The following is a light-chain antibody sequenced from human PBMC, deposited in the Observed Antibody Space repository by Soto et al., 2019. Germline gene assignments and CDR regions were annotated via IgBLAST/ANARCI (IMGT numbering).Light chain of an antibody. CDR3: QQYNNWPPLT. V-gene: IGKV3-15*01. CDR2: AAS. CDR1: QSVSSN. Sequence: DIVMTQSPSSLSASPGERATLSCRASQSVSSNLTWYQQKPGQAPRLLIYAASTRATGIPARFSGSGSGTEFTPLISSLQSADFLAYYCQQYNNWPPLTFGEGTKVEIK. J-gene: IGKJ4*02.